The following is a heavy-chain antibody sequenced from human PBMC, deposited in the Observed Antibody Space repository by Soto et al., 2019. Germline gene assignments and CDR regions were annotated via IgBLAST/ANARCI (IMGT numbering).Heavy chain of an antibody. D-gene: IGHD3-3*01. J-gene: IGHJ5*02. CDR1: GGSISSSSYY. CDR3: ARHENYDFWSGYYPESWFDP. CDR2: IYYSGST. Sequence: SETLSLTCTVSGGSISSSSYYWGWIRQPPGKGLEWIGSIYYSGSTYYNPSLKSRVTISVDTSKHQFSLKLSSVTAADTAVYYCARHENYDFWSGYYPESWFDPWRQGTLVTVSS. V-gene: IGHV4-39*01.